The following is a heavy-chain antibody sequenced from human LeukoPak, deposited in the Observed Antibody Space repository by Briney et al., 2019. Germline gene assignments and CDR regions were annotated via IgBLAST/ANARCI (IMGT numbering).Heavy chain of an antibody. D-gene: IGHD3-9*01. J-gene: IGHJ4*02. CDR3: ARDWGGDYDILTGYSGFDY. V-gene: IGHV3-21*01. Sequence: GGSLRLSCAASGFTFSSYAMSWVRQAPGKGLEWVSSISSSSSYIYYADSVKGRFTISRDNAKNSLYLQMNSLRAEDTAVYYCARDWGGDYDILTGYSGFDYWGQGTLVTVSS. CDR2: ISSSSSYI. CDR1: GFTFSSYA.